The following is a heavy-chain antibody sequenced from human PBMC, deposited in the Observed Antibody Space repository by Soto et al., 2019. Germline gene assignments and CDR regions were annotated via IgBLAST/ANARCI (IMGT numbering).Heavy chain of an antibody. V-gene: IGHV3-66*01. CDR3: ARDTFGGAYDFCH. D-gene: IGHD3-3*01. CDR1: GFTVTNLY. Sequence: EVQLVESGGGLVRPGGSLRLSCAASGFTVTNLYMTWVRQAPGKGLEWVSVISRGGSTYYADSVKGRFTISRDNSKNTLYLEMNSLRAGYTAVYYCARDTFGGAYDFCHGGQGNLVTVSS. CDR2: ISRGGST. J-gene: IGHJ4*02.